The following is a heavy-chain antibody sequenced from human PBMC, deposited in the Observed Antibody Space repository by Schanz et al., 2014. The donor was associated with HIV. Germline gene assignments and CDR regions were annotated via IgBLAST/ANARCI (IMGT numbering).Heavy chain of an antibody. CDR1: GYTFTNYG. J-gene: IGHJ4*02. V-gene: IGHV1-18*01. CDR2: ISGYNGNT. CDR3: ARDAIAVAGSCDF. Sequence: QVQLVQSGTEVKKPGASVKVSCKASGYTFTNYGITWVRQAPGQGLEWMGWISGYNGNTNYAQKVQGRVTMTRDTSTSTAYMELRSLRSDDTAVYFCARDAIAVAGSCDFWGQGTVVTVSS. D-gene: IGHD6-19*01.